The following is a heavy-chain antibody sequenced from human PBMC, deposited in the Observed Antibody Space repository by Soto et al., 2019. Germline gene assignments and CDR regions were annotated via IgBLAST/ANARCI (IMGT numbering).Heavy chain of an antibody. D-gene: IGHD3-10*01. V-gene: IGHV4-4*02. J-gene: IGHJ6*03. CDR2: IYHSGST. Sequence: SETLYLTCAVSSGSISGSNWWSWVRQPTGKGLEWIGEIYHSGSTNYNPSLKSRVTISVDKSKNQFPLKLSSLTAADTAVYYCARLRGDSAYYYYMDAWGKGTTVTVSS. CDR3: ARLRGDSAYYYYMDA. CDR1: SGSISGSNW.